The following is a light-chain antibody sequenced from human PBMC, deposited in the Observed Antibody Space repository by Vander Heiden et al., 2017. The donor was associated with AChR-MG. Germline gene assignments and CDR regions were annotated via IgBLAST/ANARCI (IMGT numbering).Light chain of an antibody. CDR3: QQYTGYWT. Sequence: EIQMTQSPSTLSASVGDRVTITCRASQSVSSWLAWYQQKPGKAPKVLIYKASSLESGVPSRFSGSGSGTEFTLTISSLQPDDFATYYCQQYTGYWTFGQGTKVEIK. CDR2: KAS. J-gene: IGKJ1*01. CDR1: QSVSSW. V-gene: IGKV1-5*03.